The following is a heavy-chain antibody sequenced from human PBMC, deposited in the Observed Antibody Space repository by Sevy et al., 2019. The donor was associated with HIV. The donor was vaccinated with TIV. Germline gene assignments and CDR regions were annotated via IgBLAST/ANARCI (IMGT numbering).Heavy chain of an antibody. D-gene: IGHD3-10*01. Sequence: GESLKISCKGSGYSFTSYWIGWVRQMPGKGLEWMGIIYPGDSDTRYGPSFQGQVTISADKSISLAYLQWSSLKASDTAMYYCARLGFGVGSSYYGMDVWGQGTTVTVS. CDR3: ARLGFGVGSSYYGMDV. J-gene: IGHJ6*02. V-gene: IGHV5-51*01. CDR2: IYPGDSDT. CDR1: GYSFTSYW.